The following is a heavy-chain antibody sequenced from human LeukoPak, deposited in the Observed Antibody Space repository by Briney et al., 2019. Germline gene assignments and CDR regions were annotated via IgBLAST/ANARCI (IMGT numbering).Heavy chain of an antibody. V-gene: IGHV3-11*01. J-gene: IGHJ4*02. D-gene: IGHD2-2*01. CDR2: ISSSGSTI. CDR1: GFTFSDYY. Sequence: GGSLRLSCAASGFTFSDYYMSWIRQAPGKGLEWVSYISSSGSTIYYADSVKGRFTISRDNAKNSLYLQMNSLRAEDTAVYYCASLPLYCSSTSCSRNFDYWGQGTLVTVCS. CDR3: ASLPLYCSSTSCSRNFDY.